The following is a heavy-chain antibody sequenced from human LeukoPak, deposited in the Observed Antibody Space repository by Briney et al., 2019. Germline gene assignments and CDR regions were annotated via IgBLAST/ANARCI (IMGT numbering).Heavy chain of an antibody. CDR3: ARGGAYGSGSSFDY. V-gene: IGHV4-39*07. Sequence: SETLSLTCAVSGDSISSSTYYWGWIRQPPGKGLEWIGSIYYSGSSYYSPSVKSRVTISVDTSKNQFSLKLTSVTAADTAVYYCARGGAYGSGSSFDYWGQGILATVSS. D-gene: IGHD3-10*01. CDR2: IYYSGSS. J-gene: IGHJ4*02. CDR1: GDSISSSTYY.